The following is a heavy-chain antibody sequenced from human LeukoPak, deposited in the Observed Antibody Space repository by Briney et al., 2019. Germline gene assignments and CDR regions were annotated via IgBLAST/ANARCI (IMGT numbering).Heavy chain of an antibody. CDR1: GGSISSYY. D-gene: IGHD3-10*01. V-gene: IGHV4-4*07. CDR3: ARSMVRGINYYYYGMDV. CDR2: IYTSGST. J-gene: IGHJ6*02. Sequence: SETLSLTCTVSGGSISSYYWSWIRQPAGKGLEWIWRIYTSGSTNYNPSLKSRVTMSVDTSMNQFSLKLSSVTAADTAVYYCARSMVRGINYYYYGMDVWGQGTTVTVSS.